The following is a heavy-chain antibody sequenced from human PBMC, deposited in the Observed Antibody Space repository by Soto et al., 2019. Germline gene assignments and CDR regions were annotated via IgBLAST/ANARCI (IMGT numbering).Heavy chain of an antibody. D-gene: IGHD2-2*01. V-gene: IGHV4-4*02. CDR1: GGSISSRNR. CDR2: VSHSGST. Sequence: QVHLLESGPGLVEPSGTLSLTCTVSGGSISSRNRWSWVRQSPGKGLEWIGEVSHSGSTSSSPSLKGRVTMSPDKSNNQCSPNLESMAAADAAVCFCANTRGLGLMDAWGKGTTVAVSS. CDR3: ANTRGLGLMDA. J-gene: IGHJ6*03.